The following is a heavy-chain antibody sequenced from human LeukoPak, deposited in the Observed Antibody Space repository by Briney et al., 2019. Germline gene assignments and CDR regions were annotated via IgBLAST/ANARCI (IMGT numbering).Heavy chain of an antibody. V-gene: IGHV1-24*01. CDR2: FDPEDGET. J-gene: IGHJ4*02. Sequence: ASVKVSCKVSGYTLTELSMHWVRQAPGKGLEWMGGFDPEDGETIYAQKFQGRVTMTEDTSTDTAYMELSSLRSEDTAVYNCATSFTTVTTEYFDYWAREPWSPSPQ. D-gene: IGHD4-17*01. CDR3: ATSFTTVTTEYFDY. CDR1: GYTLTELS.